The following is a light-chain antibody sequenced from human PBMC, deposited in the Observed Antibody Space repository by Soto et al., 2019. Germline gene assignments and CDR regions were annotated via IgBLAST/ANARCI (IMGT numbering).Light chain of an antibody. CDR1: QSVSSN. V-gene: IGKV3-15*01. Sequence: IVMTQSPATLSVSPGERATLSCRASQSVSSNLARYQQKPGQAPRLLIYGASTRATGIPARFSGSGSGTEFTLTISSLQSEDFAGYYCQQYNNWPRTCGQGTKVEIK. CDR2: GAS. J-gene: IGKJ1*01. CDR3: QQYNNWPRT.